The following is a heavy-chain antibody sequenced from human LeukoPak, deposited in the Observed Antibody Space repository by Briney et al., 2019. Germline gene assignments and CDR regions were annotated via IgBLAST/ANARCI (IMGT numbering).Heavy chain of an antibody. CDR1: GFTFSSYG. Sequence: GGSLRLSCAASGFTFSSYGMHWVRQAPGKGLEWVAVISYDGSNIYYAESVKGRFTISRDNAESALYLQMNSLRAEDTAVYYCARGEQWLVLYYYYGMDVWGQRTTVTVSS. V-gene: IGHV3-30*03. J-gene: IGHJ6*02. CDR2: ISYDGSNI. D-gene: IGHD6-19*01. CDR3: ARGEQWLVLYYYYGMDV.